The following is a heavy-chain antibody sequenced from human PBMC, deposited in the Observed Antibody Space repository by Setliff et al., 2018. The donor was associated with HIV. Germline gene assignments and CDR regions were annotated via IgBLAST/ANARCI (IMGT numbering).Heavy chain of an antibody. D-gene: IGHD3-22*01. J-gene: IGHJ5*02. CDR3: AGDSGYPSNWFDP. CDR1: GGSISRDSFY. Sequence: PSETLSLTCTVSGGSISRDSFYWGWFRQPPGEGLEWIGSIYCSGTTYYAPSLETRLTISVDTSTNQFSLKLTSVTAADTAMYFCAGDSGYPSNWFDPWGQGILVTVSS. V-gene: IGHV4-39*02. CDR2: IYCSGTT.